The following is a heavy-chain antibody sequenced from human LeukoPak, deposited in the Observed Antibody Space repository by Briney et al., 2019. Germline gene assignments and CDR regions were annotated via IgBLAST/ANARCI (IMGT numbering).Heavy chain of an antibody. CDR1: GFTFSSYW. CDR3: ARAPLLWFGEFHFDF. J-gene: IGHJ4*02. CDR2: INSDGSST. D-gene: IGHD3-10*01. Sequence: PGGSLRLSCAASGFTFSSYWMHWVRQAPGKGLVWVSRINSDGSSTSYADSVKGRFTISRDNAKNTLYLQMNSLRAEDTAVCICARAPLLWFGEFHFDFWGQGALVTVSS. V-gene: IGHV3-74*01.